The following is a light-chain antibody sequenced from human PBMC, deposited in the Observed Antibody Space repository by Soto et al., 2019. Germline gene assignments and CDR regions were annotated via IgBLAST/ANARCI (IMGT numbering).Light chain of an antibody. CDR3: AVCDASLTAWV. V-gene: IGLV1-47*01. CDR1: SSNIGSHY. J-gene: IGLJ3*02. CDR2: RDG. Sequence: QSVLTQPPSASGTPGQSLTISCAGSSSNIGSHYVYWYQHLPGTAPQLLIFRDGQRPSGVADRFFGSKSGTSASLTIRGLLSEDGAHYYCAVCDASLTAWVFGGGTKLTVL.